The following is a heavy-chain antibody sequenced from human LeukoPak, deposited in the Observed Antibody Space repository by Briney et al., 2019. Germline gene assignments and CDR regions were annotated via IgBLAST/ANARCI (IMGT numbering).Heavy chain of an antibody. CDR2: ISAYNGNT. J-gene: IGHJ4*02. CDR1: GYTFTSYG. D-gene: IGHD4-17*01. V-gene: IGHV1-18*01. CDR3: ARDNYGDPRDY. Sequence: ASXXVSCKASGYTFTSYGISWVRQAPGQGLEWMGWISAYNGNTNYAQKLQGRVTMTTDTSTSTAYMELRSLRSDDTAVYYCARDNYGDPRDYWGQGTLVTVSS.